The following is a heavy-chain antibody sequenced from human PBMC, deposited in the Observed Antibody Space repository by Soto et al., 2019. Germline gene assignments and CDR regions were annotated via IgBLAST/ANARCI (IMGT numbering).Heavy chain of an antibody. J-gene: IGHJ4*02. CDR1: GASISSNTYY. V-gene: IGHV4-39*07. Sequence: SETLSLTCTVSGASISSNTYYWAWIRRPPGKGLECIGSIYYSGSTNNNPSLKSRATISADTSKNQFSLKLSSVTAADTAVYYCARGRPFDYWGQGTLVTVSS. CDR3: ARGRPFDY. CDR2: IYYSGST.